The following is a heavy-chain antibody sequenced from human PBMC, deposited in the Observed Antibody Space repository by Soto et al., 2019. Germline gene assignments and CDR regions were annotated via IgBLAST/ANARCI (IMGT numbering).Heavy chain of an antibody. CDR2: ISYDGSNK. J-gene: IGHJ4*02. CDR1: GFTFSSYG. V-gene: IGHV3-30*18. D-gene: IGHD3-10*01. CDR3: AKDYGSGSYFDY. Sequence: QVQLVESGGGVVQPGRSLRLSCAASGFTFSSYGMHWVRQAPGKGLEWVAVISYDGSNKYYADSVKGRFTISRDNSKNTLYLQMNSLRGEDTAVYYCAKDYGSGSYFDYWGQETLVTVSS.